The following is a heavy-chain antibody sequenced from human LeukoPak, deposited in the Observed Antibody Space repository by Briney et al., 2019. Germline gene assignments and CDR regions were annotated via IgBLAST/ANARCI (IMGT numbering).Heavy chain of an antibody. Sequence: GGSLRLSCAAFGFTFCSYSMSWVRQAPGEGVEWVANINQDGSEKYYVGSVKGRFTISRDNAKNSLYLQMNSLRAEDTAVYYCARDRVWTVLYWGQGTLVTVSS. CDR1: GFTFCSYS. CDR2: INQDGSEK. CDR3: ARDRVWTVLY. V-gene: IGHV3-7*01. D-gene: IGHD6-13*01. J-gene: IGHJ4*02.